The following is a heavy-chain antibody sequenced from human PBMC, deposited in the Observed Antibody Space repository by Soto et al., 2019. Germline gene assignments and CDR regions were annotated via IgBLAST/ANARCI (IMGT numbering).Heavy chain of an antibody. CDR1: GCSVRSGSYY. Sequence: QVQLQESGPGLVKPSETLSLTCTVFGCSVRSGSYYWSWIRQPPGKGLELIGYIYYSGSPNYNPTLTSRVAISVDTSKNKFALKLRSVTAADTAVYYCARRLQDIVVVVADNQGHYYYGMDVWGQGTTVTVSS. D-gene: IGHD2-15*01. CDR2: IYYSGSP. CDR3: ARRLQDIVVVVADNQGHYYYGMDV. V-gene: IGHV4-61*01. J-gene: IGHJ6*02.